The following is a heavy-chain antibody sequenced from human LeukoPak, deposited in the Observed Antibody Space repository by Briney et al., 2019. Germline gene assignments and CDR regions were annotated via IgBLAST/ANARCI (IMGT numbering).Heavy chain of an antibody. Sequence: SVKVSCKASGYTFTSYDINWVRQAPGQGLEWMGRIIPILGIANYAQKFQGRVTITADKSTSTAYMELSSLRSEDTAVYYCASTPGIAVAGTDYWGQGTLVTVSS. CDR2: IIPILGIA. J-gene: IGHJ4*02. CDR3: ASTPGIAVAGTDY. CDR1: GYTFTSYD. D-gene: IGHD6-19*01. V-gene: IGHV1-69*04.